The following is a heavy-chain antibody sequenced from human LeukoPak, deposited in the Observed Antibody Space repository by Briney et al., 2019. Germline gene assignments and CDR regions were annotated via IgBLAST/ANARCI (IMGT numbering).Heavy chain of an antibody. J-gene: IGHJ4*02. CDR3: VRDNPSGYNSGWPLGH. V-gene: IGHV3-33*01. CDR1: GITFRSYG. CDR2: IWHDGSNI. D-gene: IGHD6-19*01. Sequence: PGGSLRLSCAASGITFRSYGMHWVRQAPGKGLGWVAVIWHDGSNINYGDSVKGRFTISRDNSKNMLFLQMNSLRAEDTALYYCVRDNPSGYNSGWPLGHWGQGTLVTVSS.